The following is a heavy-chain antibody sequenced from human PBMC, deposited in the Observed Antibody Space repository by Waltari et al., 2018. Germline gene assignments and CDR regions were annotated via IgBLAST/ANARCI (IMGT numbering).Heavy chain of an antibody. J-gene: IGHJ4*02. Sequence: QVQLQESGPGLVKPSETLSLTCTVSGGSIRSYWWNWLRQPPGKGLEWIGYVSYGGSTNYNPSLKSRVTMLGDTSKNQVSLILTSVTAADTALYYCVRSSAPYNSLELWGQGALVTVSS. CDR3: VRSSAPYNSLEL. V-gene: IGHV4-59*01. CDR1: GGSIRSYW. D-gene: IGHD1-1*01. CDR2: VSYGGST.